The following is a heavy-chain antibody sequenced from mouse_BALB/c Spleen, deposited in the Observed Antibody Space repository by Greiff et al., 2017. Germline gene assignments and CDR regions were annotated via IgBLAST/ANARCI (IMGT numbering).Heavy chain of an antibody. Sequence: QVQLKESGPGLVAPSQSLSITCTVSGFSLTSYGVHWVRQPPGKGLEWLGVIWAGGSTNYNSALMSRMSISKDNSKSQVFLKMNSLQTDDTAMYYCARPDGYSGHYYAMDYWGQGTSVTVSS. CDR1: GFSLTSYG. CDR3: ARPDGYSGHYYAMDY. J-gene: IGHJ4*01. V-gene: IGHV2-9*02. D-gene: IGHD2-3*01. CDR2: IWAGGST.